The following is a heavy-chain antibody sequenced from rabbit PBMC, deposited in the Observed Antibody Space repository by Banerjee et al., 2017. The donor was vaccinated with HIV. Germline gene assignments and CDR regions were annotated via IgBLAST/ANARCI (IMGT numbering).Heavy chain of an antibody. V-gene: IGHV1S45*01. Sequence: QEQLEESGGGLVKPEGSLTLTCKASGFDLSSAYYMCWVRQAPGKGLEWIASIYAGSSGSTYYASWAKGRFTVSKASSTTVTLQMTSLTYADTATYFCARDSGWGDLNLWGQGTLVTVS. D-gene: IGHD4-1*01. CDR2: IYAGSSGST. CDR3: ARDSGWGDLNL. J-gene: IGHJ4*01. CDR1: GFDLSSAYY.